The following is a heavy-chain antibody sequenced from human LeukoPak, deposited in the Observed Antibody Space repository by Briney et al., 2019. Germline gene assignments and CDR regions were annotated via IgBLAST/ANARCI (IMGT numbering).Heavy chain of an antibody. CDR1: GFTFSSYE. CDR3: AREIGHYDFWSCKRFGDYYYMDV. CDR2: ISSSGSTI. J-gene: IGHJ6*03. V-gene: IGHV3-48*03. D-gene: IGHD3-3*01. Sequence: GGSLRLSCAASGFTFSSYEMNWVRQAPGKGLEWVSYISSSGSTIYYADSVKGRFTISRDNAKNSLYLQMNSLRAEDTAVYYCAREIGHYDFWSCKRFGDYYYMDVWGKGTTVTVSS.